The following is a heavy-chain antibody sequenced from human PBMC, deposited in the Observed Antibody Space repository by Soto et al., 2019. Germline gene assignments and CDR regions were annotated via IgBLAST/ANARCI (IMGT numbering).Heavy chain of an antibody. CDR3: ARMSATGTRWFDP. J-gene: IGHJ5*02. V-gene: IGHV4-31*03. Sequence: TLSLTCTLSGHSFISGAYQWSWIRVCRGKGLKWIVSTQYRGNTYNNQSLKPRLSMSVDTSKNQFSLNLTSVTAADTAVYFCARMSATGTRWFDPWGKGTQVTVPQ. CDR1: GHSFISGAYQ. D-gene: IGHD6-13*01. CDR2: TQYRGNT.